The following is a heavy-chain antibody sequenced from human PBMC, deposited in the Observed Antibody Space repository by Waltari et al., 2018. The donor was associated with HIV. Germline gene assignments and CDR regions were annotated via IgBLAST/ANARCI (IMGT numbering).Heavy chain of an antibody. J-gene: IGHJ6*02. Sequence: VQMVESGGGVVPPGRSLILSCTASGFLFEKYGIHWVRPAPGKGRKWVTVRSCDGGNKKYAESVKGRLTISRDNSNKTVYLQMNSMRIDDSGVYYCARGPPVTLDVWGRGTTVTVS. CDR2: RSCDGGNK. CDR1: GFLFEKYG. V-gene: IGHV3-30*03. D-gene: IGHD2-21*02. CDR3: ARGPPVTLDV.